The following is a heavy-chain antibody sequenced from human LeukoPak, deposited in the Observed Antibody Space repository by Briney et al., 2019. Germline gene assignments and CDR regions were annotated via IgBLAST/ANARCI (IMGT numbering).Heavy chain of an antibody. CDR3: ANSVTYYYDSSGWYFDY. Sequence: KPGGSLRLSCAASGFTFSSYSMNWVRQAPGKGLEWVSSISSSSSYIYYADSVKGRFTISRDNAKNSLYLQMNSLRAEDTAVYYCANSVTYYYDSSGWYFDYWGQGTLVTVSS. J-gene: IGHJ4*02. V-gene: IGHV3-21*01. D-gene: IGHD3-22*01. CDR1: GFTFSSYS. CDR2: ISSSSSYI.